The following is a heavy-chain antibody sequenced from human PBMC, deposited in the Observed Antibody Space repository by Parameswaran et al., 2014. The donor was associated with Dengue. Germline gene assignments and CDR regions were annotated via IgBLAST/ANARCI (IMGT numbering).Heavy chain of an antibody. CDR2: IYYSGST. CDR3: AREGYVNYYYYGMDV. D-gene: IGHD5-12*01. V-gene: IGHV4-31*02. Sequence: PGKGLEWIGYIYYSGSTYYNPSLKSRVTISVDTSKNQFSLKLSSVTAADTAVYYCAREGYVNYYYYGMDVWGQGTTVTVSS. J-gene: IGHJ6*02.